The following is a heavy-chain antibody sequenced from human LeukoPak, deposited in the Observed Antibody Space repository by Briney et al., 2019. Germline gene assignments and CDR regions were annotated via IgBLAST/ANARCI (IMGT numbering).Heavy chain of an antibody. CDR1: GVTFSTYA. V-gene: IGHV3-23*01. CDR3: VKASSSSPQYNWFDA. Sequence: GGSLRLSCAASGVTFSTYAMSWVRQAPGKGLEWVSVVSGTGGRTYYADSVKGRFTISRDNSKNTLYLQMSSLRAEDTALYYCVKASSSSPQYNWFDAWGQGTLVTVSS. D-gene: IGHD6-6*01. CDR2: VSGTGGRT. J-gene: IGHJ5*02.